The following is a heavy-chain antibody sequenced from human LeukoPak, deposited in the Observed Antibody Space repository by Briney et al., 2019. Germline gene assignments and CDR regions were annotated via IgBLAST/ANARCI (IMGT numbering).Heavy chain of an antibody. Sequence: PSETLSLTCAVYGVSFSGYYWSWIRQPPGRGLEWIGEINHSGSTNYNPSLKSRVTISVDTSRNQFSLKLSSVTAADTAVYYCARGRYDYGDYYFDYWGQGTLVTVSS. CDR2: INHSGST. D-gene: IGHD4-17*01. CDR3: ARGRYDYGDYYFDY. CDR1: GVSFSGYY. V-gene: IGHV4-34*01. J-gene: IGHJ4*02.